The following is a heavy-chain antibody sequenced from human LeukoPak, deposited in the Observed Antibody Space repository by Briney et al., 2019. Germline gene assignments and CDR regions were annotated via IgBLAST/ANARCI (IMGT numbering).Heavy chain of an antibody. CDR2: IYYSGST. CDR1: GGSISSGVYY. Sequence: PSETLSLTCTVSGGSISSGVYYWSWIRQHPEKGLEWIGYIYYSGSTYSNPSLKSRLTMSVDISKNQFSLKLSSVTAADTAVYYCARGVKGLRGAFDIWGQGTMVTVSS. D-gene: IGHD3-10*01. V-gene: IGHV4-31*03. J-gene: IGHJ3*02. CDR3: ARGVKGLRGAFDI.